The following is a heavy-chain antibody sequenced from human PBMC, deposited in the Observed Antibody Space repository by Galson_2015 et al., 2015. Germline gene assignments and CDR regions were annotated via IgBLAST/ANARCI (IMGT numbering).Heavy chain of an antibody. CDR1: GGSVRSVSDY. Sequence: ETLSLTCSVSGGSVRSVSDYWSWIRQPPGKGLEWIGYVDYIGSTNYNPSLKNRVRISVDTSKQEISLKLNSVTAADAAVYYCARDRKDTSGWFTAFHIWGQGTMVTVSS. J-gene: IGHJ3*02. D-gene: IGHD6-19*01. CDR2: VDYIGST. V-gene: IGHV4-61*01. CDR3: ARDRKDTSGWFTAFHI.